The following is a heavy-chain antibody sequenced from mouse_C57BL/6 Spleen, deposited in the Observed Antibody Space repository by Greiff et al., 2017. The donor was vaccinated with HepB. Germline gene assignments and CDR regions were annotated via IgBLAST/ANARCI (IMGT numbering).Heavy chain of an antibody. D-gene: IGHD1-1*01. CDR1: GYTFTSYW. J-gene: IGHJ3*01. Sequence: QVQLQQSGAELVKPGASVKLSCKASGYTFTSYWMHWVKQRPGQGLEWIGMIHPNSGSTNYNEKFKSKATLTVDKSSSTAYMQLSSLTSEDSAVYYCARDLRGAWFAYWGQGTLVTVSA. CDR2: IHPNSGST. CDR3: ARDLRGAWFAY. V-gene: IGHV1-64*01.